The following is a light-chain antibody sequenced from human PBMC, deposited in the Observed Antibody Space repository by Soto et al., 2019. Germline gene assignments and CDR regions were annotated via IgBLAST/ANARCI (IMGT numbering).Light chain of an antibody. CDR2: DVS. Sequence: QSVLTQPRSVSGSPEQSVTISCTGTSSDVGGYDYVSWYQQHPGKAPKLMVYDVSKRPSGVPDRFSGSKSGNTASLTISGLQGEDEADYYCCSYAGTYTWVFGGGTKLTVL. V-gene: IGLV2-11*01. CDR3: CSYAGTYTWV. J-gene: IGLJ3*02. CDR1: SSDVGGYDY.